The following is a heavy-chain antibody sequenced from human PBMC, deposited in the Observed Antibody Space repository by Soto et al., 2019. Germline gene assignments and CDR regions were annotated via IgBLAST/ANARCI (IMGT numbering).Heavy chain of an antibody. J-gene: IGHJ6*02. CDR1: GGTFTSYA. CDR3: ATMKGGYQSYYYGMDV. CDR2: IIPIFGTA. V-gene: IGHV1-69*12. Sequence: QVQLVQSGAEVKKPGSSVKVSCKASGGTFTSYAISWGRQAPGQGLEWVGGIIPIFGTADYAQKFQGSVTITADESTSTADMELRSLRSEDTAVYYCATMKGGYQSYYYGMDVWGQWTTVTVSS. D-gene: IGHD3-16*02.